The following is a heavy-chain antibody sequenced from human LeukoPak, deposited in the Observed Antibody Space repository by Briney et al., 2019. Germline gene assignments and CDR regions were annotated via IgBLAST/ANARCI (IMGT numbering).Heavy chain of an antibody. CDR2: IRYDGSNK. V-gene: IGHV3-30*02. CDR1: GFTFSSYG. CDR3: AKGWNDEETDDY. D-gene: IGHD1-1*01. Sequence: QTGGSLRLSCAASGFTFSSYGMHWVRQAPGKGLEWVAFIRYDGSNKYYADSVKGRLTVSRDNSKSTLYLQMNSLRAEDTAVYYCAKGWNDEETDDYWGQGTLVTVSS. J-gene: IGHJ4*02.